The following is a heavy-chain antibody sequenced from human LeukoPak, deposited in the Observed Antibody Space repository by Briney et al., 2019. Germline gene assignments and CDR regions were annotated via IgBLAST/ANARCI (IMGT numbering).Heavy chain of an antibody. CDR2: ISAYNGNT. CDR1: GYTFTSYG. V-gene: IGHV1-18*01. D-gene: IGHD1-26*01. J-gene: IGHJ3*02. Sequence: ASVKVSCKASGYTFTSYGISWVRQAPGQWLEWMGWISAYNGNTNYAQKLQGRVTMTTDTSTSTAYMELRSLRSDDTAVYYCATQAGGSYYGNAFDIWGQGTMVTVSS. CDR3: ATQAGGSYYGNAFDI.